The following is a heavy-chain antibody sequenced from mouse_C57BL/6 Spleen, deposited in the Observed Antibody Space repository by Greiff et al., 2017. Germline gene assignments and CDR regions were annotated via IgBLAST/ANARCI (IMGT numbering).Heavy chain of an antibody. CDR3: ARVSSGYVMDY. V-gene: IGHV1-55*01. J-gene: IGHJ4*01. CDR2: IYPGSGST. Sequence: QVQLQQPGAELVKPGASVKMSCKASGYTFTSYWITWVKPRPGQGLEWIGDIYPGSGSTNYNEKFKSKATLTVDTSSSTAYMQLSSLTSEDSAVYYCARVSSGYVMDYWGQGTSVTVSS. D-gene: IGHD3-2*02. CDR1: GYTFTSYW.